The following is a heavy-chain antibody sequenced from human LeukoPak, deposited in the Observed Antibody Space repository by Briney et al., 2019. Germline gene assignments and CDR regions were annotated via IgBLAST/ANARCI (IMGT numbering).Heavy chain of an antibody. CDR1: GYTFTGYY. Sequence: ASVKVSCKASGYTFTGYYMNWVRQAPGQGLEWMGWINPNSGGTNYAQKFQGRVTMTRDTSISTAYMELSRLRSDDTAVYYCARDHYDTAEGIDYWGQGTLVTVSS. J-gene: IGHJ4*02. D-gene: IGHD3-9*01. CDR3: ARDHYDTAEGIDY. V-gene: IGHV1-2*02. CDR2: INPNSGGT.